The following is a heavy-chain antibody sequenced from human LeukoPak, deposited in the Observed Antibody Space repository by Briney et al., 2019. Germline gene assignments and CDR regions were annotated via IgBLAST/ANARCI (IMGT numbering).Heavy chain of an antibody. Sequence: GGSLRLSWAASGFTFSSYGMSWVRQAPGKGLEWVPAISGSGGSTYYADSVKGRFTISRDNSKNTLYLQMNSLRAEDTAVYYCAKEISGSYDYWGQGTLVTVSS. CDR1: GFTFSSYG. V-gene: IGHV3-23*01. D-gene: IGHD1-26*01. CDR2: ISGSGGST. CDR3: AKEISGSYDY. J-gene: IGHJ4*02.